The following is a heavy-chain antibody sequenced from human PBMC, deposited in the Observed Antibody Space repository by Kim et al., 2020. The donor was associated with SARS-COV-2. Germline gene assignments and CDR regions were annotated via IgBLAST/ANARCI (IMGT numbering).Heavy chain of an antibody. Sequence: GGSLRLSCAASGFTFETYSVHWVRQAPGKGLEWVAGLSLDSDKIGYADSVKGRFSISRDNAKNSVYLQMNSLRAEDTAVSYCTKAELPSSADYWGRGTLDTVPS. V-gene: IGHV3-9*01. CDR3: TKAELPSSADY. CDR2: LSLDSDKI. D-gene: IGHD6-13*01. J-gene: IGHJ4*02. CDR1: GFTFETYS.